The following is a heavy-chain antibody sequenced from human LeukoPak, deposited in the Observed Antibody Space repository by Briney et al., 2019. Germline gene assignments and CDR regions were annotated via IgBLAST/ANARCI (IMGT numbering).Heavy chain of an antibody. CDR3: ARNYYDSGTYDY. V-gene: IGHV1-2*02. J-gene: IGHJ4*02. CDR2: INPNSGGT. D-gene: IGHD3-22*01. Sequence: ASVKVSCKASGYTFTGYYMHWVRQAPGQGLEWMGWINPNSGGTNYAQKFQGRVTMTRDTSISTAYMELSRLRSDDTAVYYCARNYYDSGTYDYWGQGTLVTVSS. CDR1: GYTFTGYY.